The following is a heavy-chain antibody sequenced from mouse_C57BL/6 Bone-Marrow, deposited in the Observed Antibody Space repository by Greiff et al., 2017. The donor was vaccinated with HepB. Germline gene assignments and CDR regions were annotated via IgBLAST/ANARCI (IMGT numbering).Heavy chain of an antibody. V-gene: IGHV5-17*01. CDR2: ISSGSSTI. D-gene: IGHD2-12*01. Sequence: EVQLVESGGGLVKPGGSLKLSCAASGFTFSDYGMHWVRQAPEKGLEWVAYISSGSSTIYYADTVKGRFTISRDNAKNTLFLQMTSLRSEDTAMYYCARSLLYPPRWFAYWGQGTLVTVSA. J-gene: IGHJ3*01. CDR1: GFTFSDYG. CDR3: ARSLLYPPRWFAY.